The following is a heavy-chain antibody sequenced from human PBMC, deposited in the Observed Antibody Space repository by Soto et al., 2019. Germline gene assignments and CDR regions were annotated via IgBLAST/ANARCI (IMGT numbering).Heavy chain of an antibody. CDR3: AKDALAYYDFWS. Sequence: PGGSLRLSCAASGLTFSSYAMSWVRQAPGKGLEWVSHISNSGRSTKYADSVKGRFTISRDNSKNTLYLQMNRLRAEDTAIYYCAKDALAYYDFWSWGQGTLVTVSS. J-gene: IGHJ4*02. V-gene: IGHV3-23*01. CDR1: GLTFSSYA. CDR2: ISNSGRST. D-gene: IGHD3-3*01.